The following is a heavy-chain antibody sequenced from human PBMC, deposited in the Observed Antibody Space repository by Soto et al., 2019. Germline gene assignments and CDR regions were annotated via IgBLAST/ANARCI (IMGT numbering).Heavy chain of an antibody. CDR2: INSDGSST. CDR1: GFTFSSYW. D-gene: IGHD6-19*01. J-gene: IGHJ4*02. Sequence: GGSLRLSCAASGFTFSSYWMHWVRQAPGKGLVWVSRINSDGSSTSYADSVKGRFTISRDNAKNTLYLQMNSLRAEDTALYYCARDSLPWYSSGWGYFDYWGQGTLVTVSS. CDR3: ARDSLPWYSSGWGYFDY. V-gene: IGHV3-74*01.